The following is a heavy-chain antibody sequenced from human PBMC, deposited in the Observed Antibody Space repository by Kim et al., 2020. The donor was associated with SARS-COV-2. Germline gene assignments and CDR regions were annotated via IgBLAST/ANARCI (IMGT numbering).Heavy chain of an antibody. CDR2: IYPSDSDT. CDR1: GYSFTSYW. CDR3: ARRGFISTQYPQILLLNEYYFDY. Sequence: GESLKISCKGSGYSFTSYWIGWVRQMPGKGLEWMGIIYPSDSDTRYSPSFQGQVTISADKSISTAYLQWSSLKASDTAMYYCARRGFISTQYPQILLLNEYYFDYWGQGTLVTVSS. J-gene: IGHJ4*02. D-gene: IGHD1-1*01. V-gene: IGHV5-51*01.